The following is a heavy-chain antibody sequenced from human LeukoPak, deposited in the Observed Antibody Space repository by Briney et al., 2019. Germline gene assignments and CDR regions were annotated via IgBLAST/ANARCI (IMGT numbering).Heavy chain of an antibody. CDR2: IIPIFGTA. CDR1: GGTFSSYA. CDR3: ARVGSSSGRVYYMDV. J-gene: IGHJ6*03. V-gene: IGHV1-69*05. Sequence: SVKVSCKASGGTFSSYAISWVRQAPGQGLEGMGGIIPIFGTANYAQKFQGRVTITTDESTSTAYMELSSLRSEDTAVYYCARVGSSSGRVYYMDVWGKGTTVTVSS. D-gene: IGHD6-6*01.